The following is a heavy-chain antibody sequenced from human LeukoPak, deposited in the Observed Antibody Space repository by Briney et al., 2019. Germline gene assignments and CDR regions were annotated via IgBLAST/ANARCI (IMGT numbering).Heavy chain of an antibody. Sequence: GGSLRLSCAASGFTFSSYSMNWVRQAPGKGLEWVSYISSSSSTIYYADSVKGRFTISRDNAKNSLYLQMNSLRAEDTAVYYCARETDYGDHDYWGQGTLVTVSS. CDR1: GFTFSSYS. D-gene: IGHD4-17*01. J-gene: IGHJ4*02. CDR3: ARETDYGDHDY. CDR2: ISSSSSTI. V-gene: IGHV3-48*04.